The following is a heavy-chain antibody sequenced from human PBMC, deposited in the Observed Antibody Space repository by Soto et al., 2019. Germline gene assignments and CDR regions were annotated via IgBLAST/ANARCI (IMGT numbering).Heavy chain of an antibody. V-gene: IGHV4-59*01. J-gene: IGHJ5*02. CDR3: ARNGYSTATNWFDP. CDR1: GDSMSTYY. CDR2: VAHSGST. D-gene: IGHD6-13*01. Sequence: PSETLSLTCTVSGDSMSTYYWSWVRQPPGKGLEWIGYVAHSGSTNYNPSLKSRVTMSIDTSKNQFSLKLTSVTAADMAMYYCARNGYSTATNWFDPWCQGTLVTVSS.